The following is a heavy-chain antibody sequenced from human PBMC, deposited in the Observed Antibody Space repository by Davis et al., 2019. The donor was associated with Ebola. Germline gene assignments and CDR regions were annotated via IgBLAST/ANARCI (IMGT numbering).Heavy chain of an antibody. CDR2: IYYSGST. V-gene: IGHV4-31*03. J-gene: IGHJ6*03. D-gene: IGHD3-22*01. Sequence: PSETLSLTGTVSGGSISRGGSYWTWIRQHPGKGLEWIGYIYYSGSTYYKPSLKSRVTISLDTSKNQFSLNLYSVTAADTAVYYCARDLRYDSSGYDYYFYMDVWGKGTTVTVSS. CDR3: ARDLRYDSSGYDYYFYMDV. CDR1: GGSISRGGSY.